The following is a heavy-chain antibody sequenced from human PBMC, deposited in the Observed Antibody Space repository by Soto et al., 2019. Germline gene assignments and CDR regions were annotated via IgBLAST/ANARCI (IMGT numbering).Heavy chain of an antibody. CDR2: ISYDGSNK. CDR3: AKGTLDYGSGSEYYFDY. J-gene: IGHJ4*02. D-gene: IGHD3-10*01. V-gene: IGHV3-30*18. Sequence: QVQLVESGGGVVQPGRSLRLSCAASGFTFSSYGMHWVRQAPGKGLEWVAVISYDGSNKYYADSVKGRFTISRDNSKNTLYLQMNSLRADDTAVYYCAKGTLDYGSGSEYYFDYWGQGTLVTVSS. CDR1: GFTFSSYG.